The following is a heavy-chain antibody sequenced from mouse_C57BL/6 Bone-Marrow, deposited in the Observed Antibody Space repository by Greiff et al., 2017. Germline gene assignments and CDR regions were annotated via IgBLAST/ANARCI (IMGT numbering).Heavy chain of an antibody. Sequence: QVQLQQSGPELVKPGASVKISCKASGYAFSSSWMNWVKQRPGKGLEWIGRIYPGDGDTNYNGKFKGKATLTADKSSSTAYMQLSSLTSEDSAVYFCARARTVVARDYFDYWGQGTTLTVSS. D-gene: IGHD1-1*01. J-gene: IGHJ2*01. CDR3: ARARTVVARDYFDY. CDR2: IYPGDGDT. V-gene: IGHV1-82*01. CDR1: GYAFSSSW.